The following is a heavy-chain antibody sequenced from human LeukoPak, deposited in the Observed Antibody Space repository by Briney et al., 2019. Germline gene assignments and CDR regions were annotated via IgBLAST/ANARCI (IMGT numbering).Heavy chain of an antibody. V-gene: IGHV3-74*01. J-gene: IGHJ4*01. Sequence: GGSLRLSCTASGFSLRNYLMHWVRQVPGKRLVWVSRISGDGSVPNYADSVQGRFTISRDNAKNILYLQINSLRSEDTAVYYCARNISSSGGASYYLDYWGHGTLVTVSS. D-gene: IGHD6-6*01. CDR3: ARNISSSGGASYYLDY. CDR2: ISGDGSVP. CDR1: GFSLRNYL.